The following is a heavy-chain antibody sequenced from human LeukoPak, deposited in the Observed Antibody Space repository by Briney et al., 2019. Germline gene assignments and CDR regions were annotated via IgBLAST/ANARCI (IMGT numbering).Heavy chain of an antibody. D-gene: IGHD1-26*01. CDR2: FDPEDGET. Sequence: ASVKVSCKVSGYTLTELSMHWVRQAPGKGLEWMGGFDPEDGETIYAQKFQGRVTMTEDTSTDTAYMELSSLRSEGTAVYYCATVALYSGSLPFDYWGQGTLVTVSS. V-gene: IGHV1-24*01. J-gene: IGHJ4*02. CDR1: GYTLTELS. CDR3: ATVALYSGSLPFDY.